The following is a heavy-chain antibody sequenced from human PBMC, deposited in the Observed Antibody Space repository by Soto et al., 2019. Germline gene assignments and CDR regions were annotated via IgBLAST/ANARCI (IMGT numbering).Heavy chain of an antibody. Sequence: PSETLSLTCTVFGGSLSGYFWSWIRQPPGKGLGWIGEVSDSGSPNYNPSLKSRVTISVDTSRNQFSLKLTSVIAADTAVYFCARAGFSGPYDAFDIWGQGTMVTV. CDR3: ARAGFSGPYDAFDI. J-gene: IGHJ3*02. D-gene: IGHD1-26*01. CDR2: VSDSGSP. V-gene: IGHV4-34*01. CDR1: GGSLSGYF.